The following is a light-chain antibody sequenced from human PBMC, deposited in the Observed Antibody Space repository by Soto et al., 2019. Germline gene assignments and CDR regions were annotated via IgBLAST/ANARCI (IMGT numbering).Light chain of an antibody. J-gene: IGKJ4*01. CDR2: DAS. Sequence: DIQMTQSPSSLSASEGDRVTITCQSSHDVSRNLNWFQQKPGEAPQLLIYDASNLERGVPSRFSGSGSGTDFTLTISSLQPDAVATYYWQQYNSMLSFGGGTEVEIK. CDR1: HDVSRN. V-gene: IGKV1-33*01. CDR3: QQYNSMLS.